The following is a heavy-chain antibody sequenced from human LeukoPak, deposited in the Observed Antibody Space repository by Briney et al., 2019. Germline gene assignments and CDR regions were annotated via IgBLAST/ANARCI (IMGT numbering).Heavy chain of an antibody. D-gene: IGHD1-1*01. CDR2: INHSGST. J-gene: IGHJ4*02. CDR1: GRSFSGYY. CDR3: ARVGRTYTDFDY. Sequence: PSETLSLTCAVYGRSFSGYYWSWIRQPPGKGLEWIGEINHSGSTNYNPSLKSRVTISVDTSKNQFSLRLSSVTAADTAVYYCARVGRTYTDFDYWGQGTLVTAS. V-gene: IGHV4-34*01.